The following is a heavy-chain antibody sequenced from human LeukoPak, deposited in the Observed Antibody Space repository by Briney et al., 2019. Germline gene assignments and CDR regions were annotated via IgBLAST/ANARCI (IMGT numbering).Heavy chain of an antibody. Sequence: SETLSLTCAVYGGSFSGYYWSWIRQPPGKGLEWIGEINHSGSTNYNPSLKSRVTISVDTSMPQFSLKLTSVSAADTAVYYCARGGSGIVGYYYMDVWGKGTTVTISS. CDR1: GGSFSGYY. V-gene: IGHV4-34*01. CDR3: ARGGSGIVGYYYMDV. J-gene: IGHJ6*03. D-gene: IGHD3-10*01. CDR2: INHSGST.